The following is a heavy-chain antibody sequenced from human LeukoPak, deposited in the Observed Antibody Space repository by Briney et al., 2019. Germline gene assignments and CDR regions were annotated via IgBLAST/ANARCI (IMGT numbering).Heavy chain of an antibody. J-gene: IGHJ4*02. CDR1: GFTFSSYG. D-gene: IGHD4-11*01. V-gene: IGHV3-30*18. CDR2: ISYDGSNK. Sequence: PGGSLRLSCAASGFTFSSYGMHWVRQAPGKGLEWVAVISYDGSNKYYADSVKGRFTISRDNSKNTLYLQMNSLRAEDTAVYYCAKDRDWYSNRYYFDYWGQGTLVTVSS. CDR3: AKDRDWYSNRYYFDY.